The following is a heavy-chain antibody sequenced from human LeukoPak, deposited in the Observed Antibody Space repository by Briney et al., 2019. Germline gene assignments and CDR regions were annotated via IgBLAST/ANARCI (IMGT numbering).Heavy chain of an antibody. CDR2: INQNGGEK. J-gene: IGHJ4*02. CDR3: ARYRHLGY. CDR1: GFTFSSYG. V-gene: IGHV3-7*01. Sequence: GGSLRLSCAASGFTFSSYGMHWVRQAPGKGLEWVANINQNGGEKYYVDSVKGRFTISRDNGKNSLYLQMNSLRAEDTAVYYCARYRHLGYWGQGTLVTVSS.